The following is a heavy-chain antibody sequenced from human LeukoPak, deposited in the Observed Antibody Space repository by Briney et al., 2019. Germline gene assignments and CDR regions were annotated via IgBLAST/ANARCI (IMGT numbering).Heavy chain of an antibody. D-gene: IGHD5-12*01. V-gene: IGHV3-15*01. Sequence: GGSLRLSCAASGFTFSNAWMSWVRQAPGKGLEWVGRIKSKTDGGTTDYAAPVKGRFTISRDDSKNTLYLQVNSLKTEDTAVYYCTTESSYSGYDDRSYWGQGTLVTVSS. CDR3: TTESSYSGYDDRSY. CDR2: IKSKTDGGTT. J-gene: IGHJ4*02. CDR1: GFTFSNAW.